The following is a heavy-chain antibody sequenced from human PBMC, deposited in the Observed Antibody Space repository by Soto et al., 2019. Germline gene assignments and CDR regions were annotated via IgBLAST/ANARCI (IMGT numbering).Heavy chain of an antibody. V-gene: IGHV3-74*01. CDR3: VRGKYSGSYFFDY. CDR1: GFSFSDDG. CDR2: VSSVGSTT. Sequence: GGSLRLSCEASGFSFSDDGMPWARQAPGKGLVWVSSVSSVGSTTDYADSVKGRFTISRDNAKNTLYLQMNSLGAEDTAVYYCVRGKYSGSYFFDYWGQGTLVTVSS. D-gene: IGHD1-26*01. J-gene: IGHJ4*02.